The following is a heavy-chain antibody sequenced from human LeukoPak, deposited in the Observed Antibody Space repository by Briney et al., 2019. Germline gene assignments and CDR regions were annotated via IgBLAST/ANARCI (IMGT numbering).Heavy chain of an antibody. CDR2: ISSSSTYI. D-gene: IGHD6-19*01. CDR1: GFTFSSYS. CDR3: ARAYSSGWAGLDY. Sequence: GRSLRLSCAASGFTFSSYSMNWVRQAPGKGLEWVSSISSSSTYIYYADSVKGRFTISRDNAKNSLYLQMNSLRAEETAVYYCARAYSSGWAGLDYWGQGTLVTVSS. V-gene: IGHV3-21*01. J-gene: IGHJ4*02.